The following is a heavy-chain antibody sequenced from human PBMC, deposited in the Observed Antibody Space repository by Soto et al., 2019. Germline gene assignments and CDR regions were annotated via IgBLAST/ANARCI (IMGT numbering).Heavy chain of an antibody. CDR3: ARVSVSKMFYYRSGYDAFDI. D-gene: IGHD3-10*01. V-gene: IGHV4-31*03. Sequence: KSSETLSLTCTVSGGSISSGGYYWSWIRQHPGKGLEWIGYIYYSGSTYYNPSLKSRVAISVDTSKNQFSLKLSSVTAADTAVYYCARVSVSKMFYYRSGYDAFDIWGQGTMVTVS. CDR1: GGSISSGGYY. CDR2: IYYSGST. J-gene: IGHJ3*02.